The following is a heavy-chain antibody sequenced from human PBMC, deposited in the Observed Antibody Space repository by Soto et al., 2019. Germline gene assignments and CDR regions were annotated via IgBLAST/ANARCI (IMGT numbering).Heavy chain of an antibody. V-gene: IGHV3-23*01. CDR1: VFTFSSYA. Sequence: VGSLRLSCASSVFTFSSYAMSWVRHSPGKWLEWVSAISGSGGSTYYADSVKGRFTISRDNSKNTLYLQMNSLRAEDTAIYYCAKDDCSSTRRPYSSYYGMEVWGQGTMVIVSS. CDR2: ISGSGGST. D-gene: IGHD2-2*01. J-gene: IGHJ6*01. CDR3: AKDDCSSTRRPYSSYYGMEV.